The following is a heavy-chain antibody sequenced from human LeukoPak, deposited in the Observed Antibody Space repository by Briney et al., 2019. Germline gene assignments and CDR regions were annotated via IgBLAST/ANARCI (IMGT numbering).Heavy chain of an antibody. CDR3: ARDRRHGDGYNSDAFDI. CDR1: GFTFSSYE. Sequence: PGGSLRLSCAASGFTFSSYEMNWVRQAPGKGLEWVSYISSSGSTIYYADSVKGRFTISRDNAKNSLYLQMNSLRAEDTAVYYCARDRRHGDGYNSDAFDIWGQGTMVTVSS. CDR2: ISSSGSTI. J-gene: IGHJ3*02. V-gene: IGHV3-48*03. D-gene: IGHD5-24*01.